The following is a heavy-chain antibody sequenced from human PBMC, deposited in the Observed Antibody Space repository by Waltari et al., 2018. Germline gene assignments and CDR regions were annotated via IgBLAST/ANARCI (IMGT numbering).Heavy chain of an antibody. J-gene: IGHJ3*02. CDR2: VIPIYGTP. D-gene: IGHD1-26*01. CDR1: GGPFGRYA. V-gene: IGHV1-69*12. Sequence: QVPLVQSGAGVKQPGSSVKVSCKASGGPFGRYAITWVRQAPGQGLEWVGGVIPIYGTPNYEAKFQGRVTVTADASTSTAYLEVRRLRSEDTAVYYCAKREIGYAFDTWGQGTMVIVSS. CDR3: AKREIGYAFDT.